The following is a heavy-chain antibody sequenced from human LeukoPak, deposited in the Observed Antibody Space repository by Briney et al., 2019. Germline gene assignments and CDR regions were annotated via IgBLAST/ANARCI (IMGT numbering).Heavy chain of an antibody. CDR3: ARQGYSSSWYGNFDP. CDR2: IYPGDSDT. CDR1: GYSFTSYW. Sequence: GESLKISCKGSGYSFTSYWIAWVRQMPGKGLEWMGIIYPGDSDTRYSPSFQGQVTISADKSISTAYLQWSSLKASDTAMYYCARQGYSSSWYGNFDPWGQGTLVTVSS. D-gene: IGHD6-13*01. V-gene: IGHV5-51*01. J-gene: IGHJ5*02.